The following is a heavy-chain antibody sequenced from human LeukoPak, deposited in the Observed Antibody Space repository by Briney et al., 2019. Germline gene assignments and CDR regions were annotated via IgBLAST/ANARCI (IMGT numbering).Heavy chain of an antibody. Sequence: GASVKVSCKTSGYTFGDYGISWVRQAPGQGLEWMGWISGHNGKTKFAREFLGRLTLTTEKSTSTVYMELTSLRSDDTAVFYCAREGDCSGGSCSSPVYYYYYGMDVWGQGTTVTVSS. CDR3: AREGDCSGGSCSSPVYYYYYGMDV. CDR1: GYTFGDYG. D-gene: IGHD2-15*01. V-gene: IGHV1-18*01. J-gene: IGHJ6*02. CDR2: ISGHNGKT.